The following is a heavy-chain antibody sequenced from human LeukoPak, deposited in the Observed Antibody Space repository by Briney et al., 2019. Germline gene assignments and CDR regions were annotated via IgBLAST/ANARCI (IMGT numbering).Heavy chain of an antibody. CDR2: INHSGST. Sequence: SETLSLTCAVYGGSFNGYYWSWIRQPPGKGLEWIGEINHSGSTNYNPSLKSRVTISVDTSKNQFSLKLSSVTAADTAVYYCARGLEGSYYDTSGYYEHFDYWGQGTLVTVSS. V-gene: IGHV4-34*01. CDR3: ARGLEGSYYDTSGYYEHFDY. CDR1: GGSFNGYY. J-gene: IGHJ4*02. D-gene: IGHD3-22*01.